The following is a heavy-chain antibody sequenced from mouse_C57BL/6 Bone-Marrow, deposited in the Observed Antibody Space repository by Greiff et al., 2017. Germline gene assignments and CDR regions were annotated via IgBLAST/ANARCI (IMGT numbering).Heavy chain of an antibody. D-gene: IGHD2-12*01. J-gene: IGHJ2*01. Sequence: EVKVVESEGGLVQPGSSMKLSCTASGFTFSDYYMAWVRQVPEKGLEWVSNINYDGSSTYYLDSLKSRFIISRDNAKNILYLQMSSLKSEDTATYYCARGYDDYIDYWGQGTTLTVSS. V-gene: IGHV5-16*01. CDR3: ARGYDDYIDY. CDR1: GFTFSDYY. CDR2: INYDGSST.